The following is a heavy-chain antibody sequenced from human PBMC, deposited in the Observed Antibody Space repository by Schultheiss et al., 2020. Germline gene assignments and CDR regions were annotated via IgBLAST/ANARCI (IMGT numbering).Heavy chain of an antibody. V-gene: IGHV4-34*01. CDR3: ARAREGFGELDP. J-gene: IGHJ5*02. CDR1: GGSFSDYY. Sequence: SETLSLTCAVYGGSFSDYYWTWIRQSPGKGLEWIGSIYYSGSTNYNPSLKSRVTISVDTSKNQFSLKLSSVTAADTAVYYCARAREGFGELDPWGQGTLVTVSS. CDR2: IYYSGST. D-gene: IGHD3-10*01.